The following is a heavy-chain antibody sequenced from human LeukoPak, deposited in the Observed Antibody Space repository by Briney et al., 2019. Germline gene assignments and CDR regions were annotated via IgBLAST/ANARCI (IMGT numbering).Heavy chain of an antibody. V-gene: IGHV4-59*08. J-gene: IGHJ5*02. D-gene: IGHD6-13*01. Sequence: SETLSLTCTVSGGSISSYYWSWIRQPPGKGLEWIGYIYYSGSTNYKPSLKSRVTISVETSKNQFSLKLSSVTAADTAFYYCARQYSTNWYDDRGWFDPWGQGTLVTVSS. CDR3: ARQYSTNWYDDRGWFDP. CDR2: IYYSGST. CDR1: GGSISSYY.